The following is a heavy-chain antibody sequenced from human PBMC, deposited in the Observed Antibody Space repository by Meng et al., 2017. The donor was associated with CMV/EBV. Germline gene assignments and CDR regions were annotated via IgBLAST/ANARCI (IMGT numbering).Heavy chain of an antibody. Sequence: SGPTLVKPTQTLTLTCTFSGFSLGTSGMCVSWVRQPPGKALEWLALIDWDDDKYYSTSLKTRLTISKDTSKNQVVLTMTNMDPVDTATYYCARIGNSMVRGVWYYFDYWGQGTLVTVSS. CDR3: ARIGNSMVRGVWYYFDY. CDR1: GFSLGTSGMC. J-gene: IGHJ4*02. D-gene: IGHD3-10*01. CDR2: IDWDDDK. V-gene: IGHV2-70*20.